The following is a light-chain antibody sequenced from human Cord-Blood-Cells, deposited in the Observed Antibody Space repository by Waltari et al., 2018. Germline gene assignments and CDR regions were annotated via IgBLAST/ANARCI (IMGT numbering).Light chain of an antibody. V-gene: IGKV3-20*01. CDR3: QQYGSSPLYT. CDR1: QSVSSSY. CDR2: GAS. Sequence: EIVLTQSPGTLSLSPGERATLSCRASQSVSSSYLAWYQQKPGQAPRLLIYGASSRATGIPDRFSGSGSVTYFTLTISRLEPEDFAVYYCQQYGSSPLYTFGQGTKLEIK. J-gene: IGKJ2*01.